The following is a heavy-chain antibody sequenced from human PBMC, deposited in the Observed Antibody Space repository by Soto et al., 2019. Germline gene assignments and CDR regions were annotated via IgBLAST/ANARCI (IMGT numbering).Heavy chain of an antibody. CDR3: GRGSSWTKVEY. V-gene: IGHV1-69*01. CDR2: IIPIFGPA. D-gene: IGHD2-15*01. J-gene: IGHJ4*02. Sequence: QVQLVQSGAEVKQPGSSVKVACKASGGTVSNSAISWLRQAPGQGLEWMGGIIPIFGPAIYARKFRGRVTITADESTSTAYMELSTVRSEDTAVYYCGRGSSWTKVEYWGQGTQVTVSS. CDR1: GGTVSNSA.